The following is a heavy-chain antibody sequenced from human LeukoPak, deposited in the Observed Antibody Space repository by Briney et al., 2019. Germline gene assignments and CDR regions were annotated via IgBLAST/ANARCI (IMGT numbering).Heavy chain of an antibody. CDR3: ARDSVSSFFTNTFDY. J-gene: IGHJ4*02. CDR2: INWNGGST. CDR1: GFTFDDYG. D-gene: IGHD2-15*01. Sequence: GGSLRLSCAASGFTFDDYGMTWVRQAPGKGLEWVSSINWNGGSTGYADSVKGRFTISRDNAKNSLYLQMNSLRAEDTAVYYCARDSVSSFFTNTFDYWGQGTLVTVSS. V-gene: IGHV3-20*04.